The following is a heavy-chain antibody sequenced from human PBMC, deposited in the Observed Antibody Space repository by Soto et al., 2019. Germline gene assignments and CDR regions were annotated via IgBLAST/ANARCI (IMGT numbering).Heavy chain of an antibody. J-gene: IGHJ4*02. D-gene: IGHD5-18*01. V-gene: IGHV5-51*01. CDR2: IYPGDSDT. CDR3: ARRRYSYGCTWGVDFDY. Sequence: GESLKISCKGSGYSFTSYWIGWVRQMPGKGLEWMGIIYPGDSDTRYSPSFQGQVTISADKSISTAYLQWSSLKASDTAMYYCARRRYSYGCTWGVDFDYWGQGTLVTVSS. CDR1: GYSFTSYW.